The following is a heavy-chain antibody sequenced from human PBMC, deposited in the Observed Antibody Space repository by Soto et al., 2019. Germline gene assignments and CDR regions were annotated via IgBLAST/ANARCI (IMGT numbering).Heavy chain of an antibody. D-gene: IGHD6-6*01. CDR2: INHSGST. CDR1: GGSFSGYY. CDR3: ARGPRIAARRRLSYYYSGMDV. Sequence: PSETLSLTCAVYGGSFSGYYWSWIRQPPGKGLEWIGEINHSGSTNYNPSLKSRVTISVDTSKNQFSLKLSSVTAADTAVYYCARGPRIAARRRLSYYYSGMDVWGQGTTVTVSS. J-gene: IGHJ6*02. V-gene: IGHV4-34*01.